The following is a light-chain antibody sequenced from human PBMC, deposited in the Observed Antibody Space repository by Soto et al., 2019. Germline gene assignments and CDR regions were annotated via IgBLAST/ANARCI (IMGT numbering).Light chain of an antibody. CDR1: SGHSSYA. CDR2: LNSDGSH. CDR3: QTWGTGSPWV. Sequence: QSVLTQSPSASASLGASVKLTCTLSSGHSSYAIAWHQQQPEKGPRYLMTLNSDGSHSKGDGIPDRFSGSSSGAERYLTISSLQSEDEADYYCQTWGTGSPWVFGGGTQLTVL. V-gene: IGLV4-69*01. J-gene: IGLJ3*02.